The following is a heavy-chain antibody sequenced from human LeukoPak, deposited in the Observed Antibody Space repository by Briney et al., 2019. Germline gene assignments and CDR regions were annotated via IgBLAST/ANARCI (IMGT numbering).Heavy chain of an antibody. V-gene: IGHV3-7*01. J-gene: IGHJ4*02. D-gene: IGHD5-12*01. CDR3: VRDGGVSGYDLLDY. Sequence: GGSLRLSCAASGFTFSNYWTTWVRQAPGKGLEWVAHINQDGSEEHYMDSVKARFAISRDNAKNSLSLQMNSLRAEDTAVYYCVRDGGVSGYDLLDYWGQGTLVTVSS. CDR1: GFTFSNYW. CDR2: INQDGSEE.